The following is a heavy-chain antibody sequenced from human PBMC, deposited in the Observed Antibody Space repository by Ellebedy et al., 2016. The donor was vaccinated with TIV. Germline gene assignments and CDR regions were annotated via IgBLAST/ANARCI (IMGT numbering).Heavy chain of an antibody. CDR3: ARGRMIGY. Sequence: SETLSLTXAVYGGSFSGYYWSWIRQPPGKGLEWIGEINHSGSTNYNPSLKSRVTISVDTSKNQFSLKLSSVTAADTAVYYCARGRMIGYWGQGTLVTVSS. CDR1: GGSFSGYY. J-gene: IGHJ4*02. CDR2: INHSGST. D-gene: IGHD3-22*01. V-gene: IGHV4-34*01.